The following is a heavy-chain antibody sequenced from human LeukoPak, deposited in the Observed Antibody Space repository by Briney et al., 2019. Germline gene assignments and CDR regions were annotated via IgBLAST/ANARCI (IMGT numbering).Heavy chain of an antibody. D-gene: IGHD2-8*01. V-gene: IGHV1-2*02. J-gene: IGHJ6*03. CDR2: INCNSGDA. Sequence: GASVKVSCKASGYCFTEHYIYWVRQAPGQGLEWVGRINCNSGDANSAQKFQGRVTMTRDTSVSTAYMDLSSVTSDDTAVYFCARSAGHCSNGICFTDYYMDVWGRGTTVTVSS. CDR3: ARSAGHCSNGICFTDYYMDV. CDR1: GYCFTEHY.